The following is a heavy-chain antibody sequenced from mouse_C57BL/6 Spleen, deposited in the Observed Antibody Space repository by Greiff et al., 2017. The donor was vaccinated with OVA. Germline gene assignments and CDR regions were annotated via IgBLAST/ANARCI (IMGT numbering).Heavy chain of an antibody. D-gene: IGHD2-3*01. V-gene: IGHV3-1*01. J-gene: IGHJ3*01. Sequence: EVQGVESGPGMVKPSQSLSLTCTVTGYSITSGYDWHWIRHFPGNKLEWMGYISYSGSTNYNQSLKSRISITHDTSKNHFFLKLNSVTTEDTATYYCARDDGYYLFAYWGQGTLVTVSA. CDR2: ISYSGST. CDR3: ARDDGYYLFAY. CDR1: GYSITSGYD.